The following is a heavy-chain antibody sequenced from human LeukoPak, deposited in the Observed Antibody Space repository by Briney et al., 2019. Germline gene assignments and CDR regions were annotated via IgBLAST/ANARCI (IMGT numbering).Heavy chain of an antibody. D-gene: IGHD3-22*01. J-gene: IGHJ4*02. V-gene: IGHV3-23*01. CDR2: ISDTTSFI. CDR1: GFAFNTYT. Sequence: GGSLRLSCEASGFAFNTYTMNWVRQAPGKGLEWVSTISDTTSFIYYADSVKGRFTISRDNSKNTLYLQMNSLRAEDTAVYYCAKDGEVYYDSSGSWDYWGQGTLVTVSS. CDR3: AKDGEVYYDSSGSWDY.